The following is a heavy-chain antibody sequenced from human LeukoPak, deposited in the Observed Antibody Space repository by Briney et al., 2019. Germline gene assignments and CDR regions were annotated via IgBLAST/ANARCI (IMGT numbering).Heavy chain of an antibody. J-gene: IGHJ5*02. Sequence: PSETLSLTCTVSGSSIRSSSYSWGWIRQPPGKGLEWIGSIYYSGSTYYNPSLKSRVTISVDTSKNQFSLKLSSVTAADTAVYYCARHAPASGSCLFFDPWGQGTLVTVSS. CDR2: IYYSGST. CDR3: ARHAPASGSCLFFDP. V-gene: IGHV4-39*01. D-gene: IGHD1-26*01. CDR1: GSSIRSSSYS.